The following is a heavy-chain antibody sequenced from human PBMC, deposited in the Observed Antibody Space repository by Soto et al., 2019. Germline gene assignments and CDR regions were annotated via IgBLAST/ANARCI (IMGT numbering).Heavy chain of an antibody. D-gene: IGHD3-3*01. CDR2: ISSNGGST. CDR3: ARSIHDFWSGYPQGFFDY. CDR1: GFTFSTYA. V-gene: IGHV3-64*02. Sequence: GGSLRLSCAASGFTFSTYAMHWVRQAPGKGLEYISAISSNGGSTFYADSMQGRFTISGDNSKNTLYLQVGSLRAEDMAVYYCARSIHDFWSGYPQGFFDYWGQGTLVTVSS. J-gene: IGHJ4*02.